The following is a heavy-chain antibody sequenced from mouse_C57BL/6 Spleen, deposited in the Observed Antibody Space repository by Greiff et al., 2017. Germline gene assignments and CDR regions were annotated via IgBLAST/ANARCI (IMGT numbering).Heavy chain of an antibody. CDR1: GYAFSSSW. D-gene: IGHD1-1*01. V-gene: IGHV1-82*01. Sequence: VKVVESGPELVKPGASVKISCKASGYAFSSSWMNWVKQRPGKGLVWIGRIFPGDGDTNYNGKFKGKATLTADKSSSTAYMQVSRLTSEDSAVYFCARWLDYYGSSYWYFDVWGTGAKVTGSS. CDR2: IFPGDGDT. CDR3: ARWLDYYGSSYWYFDV. J-gene: IGHJ1*03.